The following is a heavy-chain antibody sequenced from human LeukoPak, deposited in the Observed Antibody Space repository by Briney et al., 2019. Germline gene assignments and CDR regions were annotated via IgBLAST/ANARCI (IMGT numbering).Heavy chain of an antibody. V-gene: IGHV3-30*03. CDR3: AREIGTSGRAGYFDY. CDR1: GFTFSIYH. CDR2: ISNDGDNK. J-gene: IGHJ4*02. Sequence: GGSLRLSCAASGFTFSIYHMHWVRQAPGKGLEWVALISNDGDNKVYADSVKGRFTISRDNSKNTLYLQMNSLTADDTAVYYCAREIGTSGRAGYFDYWGQGSLVTVSS. D-gene: IGHD1-7*01.